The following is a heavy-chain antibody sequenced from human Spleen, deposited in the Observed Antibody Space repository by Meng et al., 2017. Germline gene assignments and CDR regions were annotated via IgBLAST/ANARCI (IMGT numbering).Heavy chain of an antibody. J-gene: IGHJ4*02. CDR2: IYYSGST. V-gene: IGHV4-61*01. CDR3: ARNDFWSGYFDY. D-gene: IGHD3-3*01. Sequence: VQLQESCPGLVRPSETLFLTCTVSGGSVSSGSYYWSWIRQPPGKGLEWIGYIYYSGSTNYNPSLKSRVTISVDTSKNQFSLKLSSVTAADTAVYYCARNDFWSGYFDYWGQGTLVTVSS. CDR1: GGSVSSGSYY.